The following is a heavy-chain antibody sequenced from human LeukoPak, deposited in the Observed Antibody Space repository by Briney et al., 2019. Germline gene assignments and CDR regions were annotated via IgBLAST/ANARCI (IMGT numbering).Heavy chain of an antibody. D-gene: IGHD2-15*01. CDR2: TYNSGST. Sequence: SETLSLTCIVSGDSISTTYYYWGWIRQPPGKGLEWIGSTYNSGSTYYNPSLKSRVTISVDTSKNHFSLKLSSVTAVDTAVYYCARQGGHCSGGNCYSHYYYYMDVWGKGTTVTISS. V-gene: IGHV4-39*01. J-gene: IGHJ6*03. CDR1: GDSISTTYYY. CDR3: ARQGGHCSGGNCYSHYYYYMDV.